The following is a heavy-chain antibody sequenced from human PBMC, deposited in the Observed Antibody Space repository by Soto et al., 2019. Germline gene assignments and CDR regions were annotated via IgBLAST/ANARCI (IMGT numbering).Heavy chain of an antibody. D-gene: IGHD3-22*01. Sequence: QVQLVQSGAEVKKPGSSVKVSCKASGGTFGSYGISWVRQAPGQGLEWMGGIIPMFGRGNYVQKFQDKVTITADESTSTAHMELSSLRSEDTAAYYCARLHGYGHYYYGMDVWGQGTTVTVSS. V-gene: IGHV1-69*01. CDR2: IIPMFGRG. CDR3: ARLHGYGHYYYGMDV. CDR1: GGTFGSYG. J-gene: IGHJ6*02.